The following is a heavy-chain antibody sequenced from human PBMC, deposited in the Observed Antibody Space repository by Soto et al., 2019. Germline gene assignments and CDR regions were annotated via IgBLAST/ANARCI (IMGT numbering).Heavy chain of an antibody. CDR1: GYTFTSYA. CDR3: AREVMVKWYFDL. CDR2: INAGNGNT. V-gene: IGHV1-3*01. J-gene: IGHJ2*01. Sequence: QVQLVQSGAEVKKPGASVKVSCKASGYTFTSYAMHWVRQAPGQRLEWMGWINAGNGNTKYSQKFQGRVTITRDTSASTAYMELSSLISEDTAVYYCAREVMVKWYFDLWGRGTLVTVSS. D-gene: IGHD5-18*01.